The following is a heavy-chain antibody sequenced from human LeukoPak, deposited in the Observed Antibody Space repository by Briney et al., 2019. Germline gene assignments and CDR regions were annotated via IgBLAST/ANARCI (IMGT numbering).Heavy chain of an antibody. Sequence: GGSLRLSCAASGFTFSSYEMNWVRQAPGKGLEWVSYISSSGSTIYYADSVKGRFTISRDNAKNSLYLQMNSLRPEDTAVYYCATPRNYVWGTYRYDIDYWGQGTLVTVSS. CDR3: ATPRNYVWGTYRYDIDY. J-gene: IGHJ4*02. CDR2: ISSSGSTI. D-gene: IGHD3-16*02. V-gene: IGHV3-48*03. CDR1: GFTFSSYE.